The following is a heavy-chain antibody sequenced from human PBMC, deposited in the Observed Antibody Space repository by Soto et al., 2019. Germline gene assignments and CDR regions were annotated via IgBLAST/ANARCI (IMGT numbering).Heavy chain of an antibody. Sequence: ASVKVSCKASGYTFTSYYMHWVRQAPGQGLEWMGIINPSGGSTSYAQKFQGRVTITRDTSASTAYVELSSLRSEDTAVYYCGTFDWLLYWGQGTLVTVSS. D-gene: IGHD3-9*01. CDR1: GYTFTSYY. V-gene: IGHV1-46*01. CDR3: GTFDWLLY. CDR2: INPSGGST. J-gene: IGHJ4*02.